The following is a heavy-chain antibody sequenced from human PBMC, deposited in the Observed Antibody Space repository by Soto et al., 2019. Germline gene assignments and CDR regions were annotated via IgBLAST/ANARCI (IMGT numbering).Heavy chain of an antibody. CDR2: ISYDGSNK. J-gene: IGHJ6*02. D-gene: IGHD4-17*01. Sequence: QVQLVESGGGVVQPGRSLRLSCAASGFTFSSYAMHWVRQAPGKGLEWVAVISYDGSNKYYADSVKGRFTISRDNSKNXXYXQXXSLRAEDTAVYYCAREQTPYGDYFRSVYYYYGMDVWGQGTTVTVSS. CDR3: AREQTPYGDYFRSVYYYYGMDV. V-gene: IGHV3-30-3*01. CDR1: GFTFSSYA.